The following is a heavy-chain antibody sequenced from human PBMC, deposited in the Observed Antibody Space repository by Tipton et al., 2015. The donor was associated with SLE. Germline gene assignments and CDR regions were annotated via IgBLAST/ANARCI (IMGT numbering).Heavy chain of an antibody. D-gene: IGHD2-15*01. Sequence: LRLSCAVYGGSFSGYYWSWIRQPPGKGLEWIGEINHSGSTNYNPSLKSRVTISVDTSKNQFSLKLSSVTAADTAVYYCAREEVPSIGGGFDYWVQGTLVTVSS. J-gene: IGHJ4*02. CDR2: INHSGST. CDR1: GGSFSGYY. CDR3: AREEVPSIGGGFDY. V-gene: IGHV4-34*01.